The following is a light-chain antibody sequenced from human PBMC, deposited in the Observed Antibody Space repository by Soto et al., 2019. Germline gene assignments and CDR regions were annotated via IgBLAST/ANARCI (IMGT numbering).Light chain of an antibody. V-gene: IGKV3-20*01. CDR3: QQYGSSPKLT. J-gene: IGKJ4*01. CDR1: QSVSSSY. CDR2: GAS. Sequence: EIVLTQSPGTLSLSPGERATLSCRASQSVSSSYLAWYQQKPGQAPRLLIYGASSRATGIPDRFSGSGSGRDFPLTISRLEPEDFAVYYCQQYGSSPKLTFGGGTKVEIK.